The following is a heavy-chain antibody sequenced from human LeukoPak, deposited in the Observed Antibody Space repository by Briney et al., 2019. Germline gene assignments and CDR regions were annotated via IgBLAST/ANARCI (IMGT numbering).Heavy chain of an antibody. J-gene: IGHJ4*02. D-gene: IGHD2-2*01. CDR1: GYTLNELS. Sequence: VSVTVSYKVSGYTLNELSMHWVRQAPGKGLEWMGGFDPEDGETIYAQKYQGRVTMTEDTSTDTAYMELSSLRSEDTAVYYCATKSPYCSSTSCYRLDYWGQGTLVTVSS. V-gene: IGHV1-24*01. CDR3: ATKSPYCSSTSCYRLDY. CDR2: FDPEDGET.